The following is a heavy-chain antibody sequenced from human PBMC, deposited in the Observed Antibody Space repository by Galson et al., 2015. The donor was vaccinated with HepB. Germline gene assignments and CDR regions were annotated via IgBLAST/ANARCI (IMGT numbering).Heavy chain of an antibody. V-gene: IGHV3-30*18. J-gene: IGHJ6*02. Sequence: SLRLSCAASGFTFSSYGMHWVRQAPGKGLEWVAVISYDGSNKNYADSVKGRFTISRDNSKKTLYLQMNSLRAEDTAVYYSAKGLIYGDYLYYGMDVWGQGTTVTVSS. CDR2: ISYDGSNK. CDR1: GFTFSSYG. D-gene: IGHD4-17*01. CDR3: AKGLIYGDYLYYGMDV.